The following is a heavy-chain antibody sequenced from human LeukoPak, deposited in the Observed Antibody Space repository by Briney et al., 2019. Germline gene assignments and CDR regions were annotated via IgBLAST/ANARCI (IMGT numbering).Heavy chain of an antibody. CDR1: GGSFSGYY. Sequence: PSETLSLTCAVYGGSFSGYYWSWIRQPPGKGLEGVSSISSSSSYIYYAASVKGRLTISRDNAKNSLYLQMNRLRAEDTAVYYCARERQLERLAFGKEGSAFDYWGQGTLVTVSS. V-gene: IGHV3-21*01. CDR3: ARERQLERLAFGKEGSAFDY. D-gene: IGHD1-1*01. CDR2: ISSSSSYI. J-gene: IGHJ4*02.